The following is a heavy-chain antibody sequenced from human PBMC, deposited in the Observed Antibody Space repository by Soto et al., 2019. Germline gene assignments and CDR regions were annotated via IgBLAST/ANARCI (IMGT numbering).Heavy chain of an antibody. CDR1: GFIFSNYG. Sequence: QVQLVESGGGVVQPGRSLRLSCTASGFIFSNYGMHWVRQAPGKGLEWVAVMRNDASNVHYGDSVEGRFTISRDNSKNXXXLXXXTLRAEDTGVXXXXRQSSDILTYGMDVWGQGTTVTV. V-gene: IGHV3-33*01. J-gene: IGHJ6*02. CDR2: MRNDASNV. CDR3: XRQSSDILTYGMDV. D-gene: IGHD3-9*01.